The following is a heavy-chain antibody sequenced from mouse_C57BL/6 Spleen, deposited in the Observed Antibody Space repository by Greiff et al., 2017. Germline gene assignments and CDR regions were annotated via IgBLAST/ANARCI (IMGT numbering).Heavy chain of an antibody. V-gene: IGHV1-54*01. D-gene: IGHD2-5*01. J-gene: IGHJ2*01. Sequence: QVQLKESGAELVRPGTSVKVSCKASGYAFTNYLIEWVKQRPGQGLEWIGVINPGSGGTNYNEKFKGKATLTADKSSSTAYMQLSSLTSEDSAVYFCARSPYYSNAGYFDCWGQGTTLTVSS. CDR3: ARSPYYSNAGYFDC. CDR2: INPGSGGT. CDR1: GYAFTNYL.